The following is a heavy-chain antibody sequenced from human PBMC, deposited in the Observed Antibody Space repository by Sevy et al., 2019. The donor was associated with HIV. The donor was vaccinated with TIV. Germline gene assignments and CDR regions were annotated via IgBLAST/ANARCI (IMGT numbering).Heavy chain of an antibody. D-gene: IGHD3-10*01. CDR3: TTPGRITMVLGVTRNYYYYGMDV. Sequence: GGSLRLSCAASGFTFSNAWMSWVRQAPGKGLEWVGRIKSKTDGGTTDYAGPVKGRLTISRDDSKNTLYLQMNSLKTEDTAVYYGTTPGRITMVLGVTRNYYYYGMDVWGQGTTVTVSS. CDR1: GFTFSNAW. CDR2: IKSKTDGGTT. J-gene: IGHJ6*02. V-gene: IGHV3-15*01.